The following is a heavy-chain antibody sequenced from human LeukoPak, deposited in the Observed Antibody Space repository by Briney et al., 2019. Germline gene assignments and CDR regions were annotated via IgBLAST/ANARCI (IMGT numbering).Heavy chain of an antibody. Sequence: GGSLRLSCAASGFTFSSYAMSWVRQAPGKGLEWVSAISGSGGSTYYADSVKGRFTISRDNSKNTLYLQMNSLRAEDTAVYYCAKEYDSSGVGYCYGMDVWGQGTTVTVAS. J-gene: IGHJ6*02. CDR2: ISGSGGST. CDR3: AKEYDSSGVGYCYGMDV. CDR1: GFTFSSYA. V-gene: IGHV3-23*01. D-gene: IGHD3-22*01.